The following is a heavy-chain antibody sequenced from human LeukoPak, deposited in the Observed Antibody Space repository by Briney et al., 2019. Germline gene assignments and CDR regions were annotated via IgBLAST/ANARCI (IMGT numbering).Heavy chain of an antibody. CDR1: GYTFTNYG. J-gene: IGHJ4*02. V-gene: IGHV1-18*01. D-gene: IGHD2-15*01. CDR2: IGAYNVKT. Sequence: ASMKVSCKASGYTFTNYGFSWVRQAPGQRLEWMGWIGAYNVKTNYAQKFQGRVTMTTDTSTSTAYMELRSLISDDTAVYYCARDYCSGGSCQSGMLDYWGQGTLVTVSS. CDR3: ARDYCSGGSCQSGMLDY.